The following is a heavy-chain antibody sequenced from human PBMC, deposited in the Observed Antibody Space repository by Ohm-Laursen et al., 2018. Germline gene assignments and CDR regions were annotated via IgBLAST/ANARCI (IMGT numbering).Heavy chain of an antibody. CDR2: IIPIFGTA. Sequence: SVKVSCKASGGTFSSYAISWVRQAPGQGLEWMGGIIPIFGTANYAQKFQGRVTITADKSTSTAYMELSSLRSEDTAVYSCARGGRSGNSGNWYFDLWGRGTLVTVSS. CDR3: ARGGRSGNSGNWYFDL. CDR1: GGTFSSYA. J-gene: IGHJ2*01. V-gene: IGHV1-69*06. D-gene: IGHD4-23*01.